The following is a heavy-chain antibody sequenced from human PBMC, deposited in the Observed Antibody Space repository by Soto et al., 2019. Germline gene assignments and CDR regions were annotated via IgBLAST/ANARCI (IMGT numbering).Heavy chain of an antibody. V-gene: IGHV1-18*01. J-gene: IGHJ4*02. CDR2: ITAYNGNT. D-gene: IGHD1-1*01. Sequence: GASVKVSCKASGYTFTTYGISWVRQAPGQGLEWMGWITAYNGNTNYAQKLQGRVTMTTDTPTSTAYMELRSLRSDDTAVYYCARRDVEGTYYLDSWGQGTLVTVSS. CDR3: ARRDVEGTYYLDS. CDR1: GYTFTTYG.